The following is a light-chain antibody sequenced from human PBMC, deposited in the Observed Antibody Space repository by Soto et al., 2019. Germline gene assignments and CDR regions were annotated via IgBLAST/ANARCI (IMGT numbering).Light chain of an antibody. CDR2: STS. Sequence: DIQMTQSPSSLSASVGDTVTITCRASQTIDNHLHWYQQRPGEAPKLLIYSTSTLTTGLPSRFSGSGSGTEFTLTIIRLQPEDFVTYFCQQTYSSFWTFGQGTRV. CDR3: QQTYSSFWT. V-gene: IGKV1-39*01. CDR1: QTIDNH. J-gene: IGKJ1*01.